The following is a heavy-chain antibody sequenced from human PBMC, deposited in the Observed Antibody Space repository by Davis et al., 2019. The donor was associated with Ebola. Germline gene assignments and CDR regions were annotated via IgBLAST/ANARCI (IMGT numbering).Heavy chain of an antibody. CDR2: ISGGSSFT. Sequence: GESLKISCAASGFTFSDYYMARIRQAPGKGLEWLSYISGGSSFTNYADSVQGRFTISRDNAKNLLYLQMSGLRVEDTAVYYCARDSTMDVWGQGTTVTVSS. CDR3: ARDSTMDV. V-gene: IGHV3-11*06. J-gene: IGHJ6*02. CDR1: GFTFSDYY.